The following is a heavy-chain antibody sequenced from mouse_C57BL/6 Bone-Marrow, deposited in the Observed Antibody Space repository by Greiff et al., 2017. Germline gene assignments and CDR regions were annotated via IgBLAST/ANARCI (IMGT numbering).Heavy chain of an antibody. CDR3: ARQAYNYGYFDY. J-gene: IGHJ2*01. CDR2: ISNGGGST. CDR1: GFTFSDYY. V-gene: IGHV5-12*01. Sequence: EVMLVESGGGLVQPGGSLKLSCAASGFTFSDYYMYWVRQTPEKRLEWVAYISNGGGSTYYPDTVKGRFTISRDNAKNTLYLQMSRLKSEDTAKYYCARQAYNYGYFDYWGQGTTLTVSS. D-gene: IGHD2-12*01.